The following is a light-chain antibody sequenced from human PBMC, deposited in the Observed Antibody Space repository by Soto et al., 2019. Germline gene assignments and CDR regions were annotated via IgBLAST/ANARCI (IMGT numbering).Light chain of an antibody. Sequence: QSVLTQPPSASGTPGQRVTISCSGSSSNIGSHTVNWYQQFPGTAPKLLMYSNTQRPSGVPDRFSGSKSGTSASLAISGLQSEFEDDYYCAAWDDSLNGVVFGGGTKLTVL. V-gene: IGLV1-44*01. J-gene: IGLJ2*01. CDR3: AAWDDSLNGVV. CDR2: SNT. CDR1: SSNIGSHT.